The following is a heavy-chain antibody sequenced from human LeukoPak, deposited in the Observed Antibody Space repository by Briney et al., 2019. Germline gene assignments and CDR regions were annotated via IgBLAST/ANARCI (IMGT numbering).Heavy chain of an antibody. CDR2: INPNSGGT. CDR3: ARGERYYYDSSGYLGLDY. J-gene: IGHJ4*02. V-gene: IGHV1-2*02. Sequence: ASVKVSCKASGYSFTGYYMHWVRQAPGQGLEWMGWINPNSGGTNYAQKFQGRVTMTRDTSISTAYMELSRLRSDDTAVYYCARGERYYYDSSGYLGLDYWGQGTLVTVSS. D-gene: IGHD3-22*01. CDR1: GYSFTGYY.